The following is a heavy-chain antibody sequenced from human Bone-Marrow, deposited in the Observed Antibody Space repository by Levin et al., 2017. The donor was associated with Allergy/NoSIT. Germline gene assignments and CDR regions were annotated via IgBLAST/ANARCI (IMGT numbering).Heavy chain of an antibody. J-gene: IGHJ4*02. D-gene: IGHD3-10*01. CDR3: ARGGWDGSGTAFDY. V-gene: IGHV6-1*01. CDR1: GDSVSSNSAT. Sequence: ASQTLSLTCAISGDSVSSNSATWNWIRQSPSRGLEWLGRTFYRSNWHNDYAVSMESRITFNADTSKNQFSLQMYSVTPEDTAVYYCARGGWDGSGTAFDYWGQGTLVTVSS. CDR2: TFYRSNWHN.